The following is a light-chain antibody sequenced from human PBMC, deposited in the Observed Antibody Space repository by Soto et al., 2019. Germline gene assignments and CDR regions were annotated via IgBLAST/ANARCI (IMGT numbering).Light chain of an antibody. V-gene: IGLV2-23*01. CDR3: CSYAGSSTYV. CDR1: SSDVGSYNL. CDR2: EGS. Sequence: QSALTQPASVSGSPGQSITISCTGTSSDVGSYNLVSWYQQHPGKAPKRMIYEGSKRPPGVSNRFSGSKSGNTASLTISGLQAENEADYYCCSYAGSSTYVFGTGTKLTVL. J-gene: IGLJ1*01.